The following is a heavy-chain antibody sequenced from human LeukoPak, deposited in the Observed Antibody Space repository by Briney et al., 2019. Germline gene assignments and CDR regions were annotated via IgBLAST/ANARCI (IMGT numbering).Heavy chain of an antibody. D-gene: IGHD3-22*01. CDR3: ARDRPLRVVITFDY. Sequence: GGSLRLSCAASGFTFSSYWMSWVRQAPGKGLEWVANIKQDGSEKYYVDSVKGRFTISRDNAKNSLYLQMNSLRAEDTAVYYCARDRPLRVVITFDYWGQGTLVTVSS. J-gene: IGHJ4*02. CDR1: GFTFSSYW. CDR2: IKQDGSEK. V-gene: IGHV3-7*01.